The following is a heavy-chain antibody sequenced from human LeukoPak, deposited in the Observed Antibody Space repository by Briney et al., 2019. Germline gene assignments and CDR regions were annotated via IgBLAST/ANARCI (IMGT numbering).Heavy chain of an antibody. J-gene: IGHJ3*02. CDR1: GGSISSSSYY. CDR2: IYYSGST. Sequence: SETLSLTCTVSGGSISSSSYYWGWIRQPPGKGLEWIGYIYYSGSTSYNPSLKSRVTISVDTSKKQFPLKLSSVTAADTAFYYCARYIVSYPHDAFDIWGQGTMVTVSS. V-gene: IGHV4-61*05. CDR3: ARYIVSYPHDAFDI. D-gene: IGHD1-26*01.